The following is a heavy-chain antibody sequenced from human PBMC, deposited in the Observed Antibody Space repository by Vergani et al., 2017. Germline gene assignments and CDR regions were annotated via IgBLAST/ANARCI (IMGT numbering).Heavy chain of an antibody. CDR3: AGDPGYCSGGSCYVEEGGDY. D-gene: IGHD2-15*01. V-gene: IGHV3-21*01. CDR1: GFTFSTYS. J-gene: IGHJ4*02. Sequence: EVQLVESGGGLVKPGGSLRLSCAASGFTFSTYSLNWVRQAPGKGLEWVSSISGSSSYIYYADSVKGRFTISRDNAKNSLYLQMNSLRAEDTAVYYCAGDPGYCSGGSCYVEEGGDYWGQGTLVTVSS. CDR2: ISGSSSYI.